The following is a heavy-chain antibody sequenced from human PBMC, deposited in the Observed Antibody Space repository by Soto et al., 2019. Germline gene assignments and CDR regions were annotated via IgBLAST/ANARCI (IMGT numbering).Heavy chain of an antibody. V-gene: IGHV1-3*01. CDR2: INAGNGNT. D-gene: IGHD2-2*02. Sequence: GASVKVSCKASGYTFTSYAMHWVRQAPGQRLEWMGWINAGNGNTKYSQKFQGRVTITRDTSASTAYMELSSLRAEDTAVYYCARDRNTLYGMDVWGQGTTVTVSS. CDR1: GYTFTSYA. J-gene: IGHJ6*02. CDR3: ARDRNTLYGMDV.